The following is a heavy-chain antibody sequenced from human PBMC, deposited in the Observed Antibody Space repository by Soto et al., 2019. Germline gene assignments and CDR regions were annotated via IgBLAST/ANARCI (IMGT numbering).Heavy chain of an antibody. CDR1: GFTFSSYS. D-gene: IGHD3-22*01. CDR2: ISSSSSYI. Sequence: EVQLVESGGGLVKPGGSLRLSCAASGFTFSSYSMNWVRQAPGKGLEWVSSISSSSSYIYYADSVKGRFTISRDNAKNSLYLPMNSLRAEDTAVYYCARDREDDSSGYNNEGYAFDIWGQGTMVTVSS. V-gene: IGHV3-21*01. J-gene: IGHJ3*02. CDR3: ARDREDDSSGYNNEGYAFDI.